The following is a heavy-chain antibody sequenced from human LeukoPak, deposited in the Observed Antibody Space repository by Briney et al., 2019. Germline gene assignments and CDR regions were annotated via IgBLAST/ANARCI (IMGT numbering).Heavy chain of an antibody. CDR3: ATTLVRGVDYDY. CDR1: GLTFRTYS. J-gene: IGHJ4*02. Sequence: GGSLRLSCAASGLTFRTYSMNWVRQAPGKGLEWVSAVSGSADITYYADSVKGRFTISRDNSKNALYLQMDSLRAEDTALYYCATTLVRGVDYDYWGQGTLVTVSS. CDR2: VSGSADIT. D-gene: IGHD3-10*01. V-gene: IGHV3-23*01.